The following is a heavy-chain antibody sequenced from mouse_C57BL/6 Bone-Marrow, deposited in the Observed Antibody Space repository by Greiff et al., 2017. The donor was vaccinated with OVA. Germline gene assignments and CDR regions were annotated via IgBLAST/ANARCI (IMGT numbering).Heavy chain of an antibody. CDR1: GYSITSGYY. V-gene: IGHV3-6*01. CDR3: ARDDYYFFDY. D-gene: IGHD2-1*01. CDR2: ISYDGSN. J-gene: IGHJ2*01. Sequence: EVKLMESGPGLVKPSQSLSLTCSVTGYSITSGYYWNWIRQFPGNKLEWMGYISYDGSNNYNPSLKNRTSITRDTSKNQFFLKLNSVTTEDTATYYCARDDYYFFDYWGQGTTLTVSS.